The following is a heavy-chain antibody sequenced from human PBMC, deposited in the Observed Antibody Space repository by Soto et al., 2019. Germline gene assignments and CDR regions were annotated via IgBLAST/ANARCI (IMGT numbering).Heavy chain of an antibody. CDR3: ARDDYKDGGNNWFDP. CDR2: MYTKERT. J-gene: IGHJ5*02. D-gene: IGHD3-16*01. CDR1: GGCITSYY. Sequence: AETLSLSCIVSGGCITSYYWSWIRQPAGKGLEWIGRMYTKERTNYNLSFKSRVTMSVDTSKNQFSLKLNAVTAADTAVYYCARDDYKDGGNNWFDPWGQGTLVTVSS. V-gene: IGHV4-4*07.